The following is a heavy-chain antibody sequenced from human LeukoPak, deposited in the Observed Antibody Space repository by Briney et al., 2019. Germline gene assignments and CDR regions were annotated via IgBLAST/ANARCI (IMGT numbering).Heavy chain of an antibody. J-gene: IGHJ5*02. V-gene: IGHV1-18*04. CDR3: AKDRMGLMTLPMTAADL. Sequence: ASVKVSCKASGYTFTNFGITWVRQAPGQGLEGMGWISLYDGTTKFAQKIQGRVSLTADTSTSTAYLELRSLKSDDTAIYYCAKDRMGLMTLPMTAADLWGQGTLVSVSS. CDR2: ISLYDGTT. CDR1: GYTFTNFG. D-gene: IGHD2-21*02.